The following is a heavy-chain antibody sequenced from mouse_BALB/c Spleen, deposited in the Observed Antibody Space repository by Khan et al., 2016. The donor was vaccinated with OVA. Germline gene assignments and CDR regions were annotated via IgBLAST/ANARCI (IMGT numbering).Heavy chain of an antibody. CDR3: ARGYFGNYEFAD. V-gene: IGHV1S132*01. CDR2: IFPGTGTT. CDR1: GYTFTSYW. Sequence: QVQLQQSGTELVKPGASVKLSCKTSGYTFTSYWIQWVKQRPGQGLEWIGQIFPGTGTTYYNENFKGKATLTIDTSSTTAYMQLSSLTSEDSAGYFCARGYFGNYEFADWGQGTLVTVAA. D-gene: IGHD2-1*01. J-gene: IGHJ3*01.